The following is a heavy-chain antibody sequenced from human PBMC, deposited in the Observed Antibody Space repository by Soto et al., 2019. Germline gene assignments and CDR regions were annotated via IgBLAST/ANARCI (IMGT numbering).Heavy chain of an antibody. CDR1: GFTFSSLG. J-gene: IGHJ4*02. Sequence: SFAASGFTFSSLGRSWCRYPSGTGLEWVANIKHDGGETYYVDSVKGRFTISRDNAKNSLYLQMYSLRAEDKGVYYCAREGDCSGGSSYGPFDYWGQGTLVIVSS. V-gene: IGHV3-7*01. CDR2: IKHDGGET. CDR3: AREGDCSGGSSYGPFDY. D-gene: IGHD2-15*01.